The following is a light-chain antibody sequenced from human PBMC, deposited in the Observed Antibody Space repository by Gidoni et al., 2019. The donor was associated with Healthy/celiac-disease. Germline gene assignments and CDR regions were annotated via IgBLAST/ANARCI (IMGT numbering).Light chain of an antibody. J-gene: IGKJ3*01. CDR2: LSY. CDR3: MQALQTPFT. CDR1: LSILHSNGYND. V-gene: IGKV2-28*01. Sequence: DIVMTQSPLSLPVPTGEPTSISCRSSLSILHSNGYNDLDWYLQKPGQTPQLLISLSYNRASGVPDRCSGSGSGTDFTLKSSRVEAEDVWVYYCMQALQTPFTFGPGTKVDIK.